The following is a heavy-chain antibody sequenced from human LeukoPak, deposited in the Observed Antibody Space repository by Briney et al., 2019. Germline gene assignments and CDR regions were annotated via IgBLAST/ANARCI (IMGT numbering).Heavy chain of an antibody. CDR1: GGSISSGDCY. CDR3: ARGIGYCSGGSCYSGAHFDY. J-gene: IGHJ4*02. CDR2: IYYGGST. V-gene: IGHV4-30-4*08. Sequence: PSETLSLTCTVSGGSISSGDCYWSWIRQPPGKGLEWIGYIYYGGSTYYNPSLKSRVTISVDTSKNQFSLKLSSVTAADTAVYYCARGIGYCSGGSCYSGAHFDYWGQGTLVTVSS. D-gene: IGHD2-15*01.